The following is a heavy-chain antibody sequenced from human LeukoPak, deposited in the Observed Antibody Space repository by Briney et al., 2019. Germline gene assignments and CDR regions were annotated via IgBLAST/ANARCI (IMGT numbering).Heavy chain of an antibody. J-gene: IGHJ6*03. Sequence: GGSLRLSCAASGFTFSSYSMNWVRQAPGKGLEWVSSISSSSSYIYYADSVKGRFTISRDNSKNTLYLQMNSLRAEDTAVYYCATTAMVTSGGYYYYYMDVWGKGTTVTISS. D-gene: IGHD5-18*01. V-gene: IGHV3-21*01. CDR3: ATTAMVTSGGYYYYYMDV. CDR1: GFTFSSYS. CDR2: ISSSSSYI.